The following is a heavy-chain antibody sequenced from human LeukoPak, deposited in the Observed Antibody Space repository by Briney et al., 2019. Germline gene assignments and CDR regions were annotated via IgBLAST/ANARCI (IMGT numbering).Heavy chain of an antibody. CDR1: RFTFSSYS. D-gene: IGHD1-14*01. CDR3: AKAMISAVLTTRFDS. V-gene: IGHV3-23*01. Sequence: GGSLRLSCAASRFTFSSYSMTWVRQAPGKGLEWVSAISGSGGGTYYADSVKGRFTISRDNSKNTLYLQMNSLRAEDTALYYCAKAMISAVLTTRFDSWGQGTLVTVSS. CDR2: ISGSGGGT. J-gene: IGHJ4*02.